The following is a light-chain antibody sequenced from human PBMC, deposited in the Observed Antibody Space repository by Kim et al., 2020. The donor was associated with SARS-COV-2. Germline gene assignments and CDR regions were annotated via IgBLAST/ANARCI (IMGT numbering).Light chain of an antibody. CDR2: RDT. CDR1: NIGSKN. J-gene: IGLJ2*01. Sequence: VALGQTARITCDANNIGSKNVHWYQQQPGQAPVVVIYRDTNRPSGIPERFSGSNSGNTATLTISRAQAGDEADYYCQVWDNSIVVFGGGTKLTVL. CDR3: QVWDNSIVV. V-gene: IGLV3-9*01.